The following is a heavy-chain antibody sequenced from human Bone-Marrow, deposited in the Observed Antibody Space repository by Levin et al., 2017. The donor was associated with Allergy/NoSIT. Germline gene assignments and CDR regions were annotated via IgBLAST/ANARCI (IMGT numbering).Heavy chain of an antibody. CDR2: INPSGGST. Sequence: GGSLRLSCKASGYTFTSYYMHWVRQAPGQGLEWMGIINPSGGSTSYAQKFQGRVTMTRDTSTSTVYMELSSLRSEDTAVYYCARDTTTVTTRDYYYYYMDVWGKGTTVTVSS. V-gene: IGHV1-46*01. J-gene: IGHJ6*03. CDR3: ARDTTTVTTRDYYYYYMDV. CDR1: GYTFTSYY. D-gene: IGHD4-17*01.